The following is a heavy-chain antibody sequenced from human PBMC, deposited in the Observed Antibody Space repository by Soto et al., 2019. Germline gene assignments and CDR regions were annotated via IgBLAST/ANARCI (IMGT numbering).Heavy chain of an antibody. Sequence: SLRLSCAASGFTFSSYAMHWVRQAPGKGLGWVAVISYDGSNKYYADSVKGRFTISRDNSKNTLYLQMNSLRAEDTAVYYCAREVEMATIIDYYYGMDVWGQGTTVTVSS. D-gene: IGHD5-12*01. CDR1: GFTFSSYA. V-gene: IGHV3-30-3*01. CDR3: AREVEMATIIDYYYGMDV. J-gene: IGHJ6*02. CDR2: ISYDGSNK.